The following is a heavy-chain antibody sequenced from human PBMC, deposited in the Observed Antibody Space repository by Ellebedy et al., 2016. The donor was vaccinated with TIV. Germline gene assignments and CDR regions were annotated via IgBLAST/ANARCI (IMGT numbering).Heavy chain of an antibody. Sequence: PGGSLRLSCAASGFTFSNYWMSWVRQAPGKGLEWVANIRQDGSEKYYVDSVKGRFTISRDNAKNSLYLQMNSLRAEDTAVYYCAREGLGYCSSFSCLNWFDPWGQGTLVTVSS. CDR2: IRQDGSEK. CDR3: AREGLGYCSSFSCLNWFDP. J-gene: IGHJ5*02. CDR1: GFTFSNYW. D-gene: IGHD2-2*01. V-gene: IGHV3-7*01.